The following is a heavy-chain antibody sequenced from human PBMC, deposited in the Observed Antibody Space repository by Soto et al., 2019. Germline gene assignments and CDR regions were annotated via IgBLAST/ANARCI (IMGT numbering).Heavy chain of an antibody. CDR1: GGSISSGDYY. D-gene: IGHD5-12*01. Sequence: PSETLSLTCTVSGGSISSGDYYWSWIRQPPGQGLEWIGYIYYSGSTYYNPSLKSRVTISVDTSKNQFSLKLSSVTAADTAVYYCARDRVVATIDYDYYYGMDVWGQGTTVT. CDR2: IYYSGST. J-gene: IGHJ6*02. CDR3: ARDRVVATIDYDYYYGMDV. V-gene: IGHV4-30-4*01.